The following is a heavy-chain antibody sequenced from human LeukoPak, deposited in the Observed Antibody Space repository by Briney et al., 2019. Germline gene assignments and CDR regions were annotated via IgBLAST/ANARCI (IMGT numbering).Heavy chain of an antibody. D-gene: IGHD3-16*02. CDR2: IKHDGREK. V-gene: IGHV3-7*01. CDR3: GYTNNFYH. Sequence: GGSLILSCAASEFTFSTYAMSWVRQAPGQGLEWVANIKHDGREKYYVDSVKGRFTISRDDGQNSLSLHMNSVRAEDTAVYYCGYTNNFYHWGQGALVVVSS. CDR1: EFTFSTYA. J-gene: IGHJ4*02.